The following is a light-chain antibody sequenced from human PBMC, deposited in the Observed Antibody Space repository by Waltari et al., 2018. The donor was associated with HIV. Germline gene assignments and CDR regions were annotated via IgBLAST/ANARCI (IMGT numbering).Light chain of an antibody. J-gene: IGKJ2*01. CDR1: QDIENW. V-gene: IGKV1-5*03. CDR2: QAA. CDR3: QQYNGQSYT. Sequence: DIQVTQSPSILSASVGQRVTMTCQTRQDIENWLAWYQHKPGLAPKLLIYQAATLQSSVPSRFVGKGSGTQFTLAISAVQPDDFAIYYCQQYNGQSYTFGQGTRL.